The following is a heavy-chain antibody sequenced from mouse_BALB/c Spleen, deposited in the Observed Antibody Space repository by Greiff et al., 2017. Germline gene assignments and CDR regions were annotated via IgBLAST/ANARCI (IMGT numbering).Heavy chain of an antibody. V-gene: IGHV5-6*01. CDR2: ISSGGSYT. CDR1: GFTFSSYG. Sequence: EVQGVESGGDLVKPGGSLKLSCAASGFTFSSYGMSWVRHTPDKRLEWVATISSGGSYTYYPDSVKGRFTISRDNAKNTLYLQMSSLKSEDTAMYYCARHASYGNYFDYWGQGTTLTVSS. J-gene: IGHJ2*01. D-gene: IGHD2-10*01. CDR3: ARHASYGNYFDY.